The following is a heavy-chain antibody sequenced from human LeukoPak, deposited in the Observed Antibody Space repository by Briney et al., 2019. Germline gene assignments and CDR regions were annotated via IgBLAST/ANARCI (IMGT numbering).Heavy chain of an antibody. CDR3: ARGRSGTVVRGLDY. D-gene: IGHD4-23*01. J-gene: IGHJ4*02. CDR2: IYYSGST. Sequence: SETLSLTCTVSGGSISVYYWSWIRQPPGKGLEWIGYIYYSGSTYYNPSLKSRVTISVDTSKNQFSLKLSSVTAADTAVYYCARGRSGTVVRGLDYWGQGTLVTVSS. CDR1: GGSISVYY. V-gene: IGHV4-59*12.